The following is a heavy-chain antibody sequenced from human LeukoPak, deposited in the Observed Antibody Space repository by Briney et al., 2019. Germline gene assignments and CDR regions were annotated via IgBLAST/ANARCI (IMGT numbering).Heavy chain of an antibody. CDR3: ARGVPTLYYYGSGSYPMSAFDI. CDR1: GGSISSYY. CDR2: IYYSGST. D-gene: IGHD3-10*01. V-gene: IGHV4-59*01. J-gene: IGHJ3*02. Sequence: SETLSLTCTVSGGSISSYYWSWIRQPPGKGLEWIGYIYYSGSTNYNPSLKSRVTLSVDTSKNQFSLKLSSVTAADTAVYYCARGVPTLYYYGSGSYPMSAFDIWGQGTMVTVSS.